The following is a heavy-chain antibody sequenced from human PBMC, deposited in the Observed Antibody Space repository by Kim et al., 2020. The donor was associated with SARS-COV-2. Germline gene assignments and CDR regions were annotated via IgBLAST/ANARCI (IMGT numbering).Heavy chain of an antibody. CDR2: ITYHRTSK. J-gene: IGHJ4*03. D-gene: IGHD3-16*01. CDR1: GFTFSSYA. Sequence: WGSLRLSCAASGFTFSSYALNWVRQAPGKGQEWVSVITYHRTSKYYADSVKGRFTISSDNSKDTLFLHMNSLRIDDTAIYYFATGLSPCGAARYFD. CDR3: ATGLSPCGAARYFD. V-gene: IGHV3-30*04.